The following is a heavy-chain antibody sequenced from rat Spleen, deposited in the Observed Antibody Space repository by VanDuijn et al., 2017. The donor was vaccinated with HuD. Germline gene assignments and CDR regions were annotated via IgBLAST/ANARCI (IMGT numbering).Heavy chain of an antibody. J-gene: IGHJ3*01. D-gene: IGHD1-11*01. CDR1: GYTFTSYD. V-gene: IGHV1-57*01. Sequence: QIQLQQSGAELAKPGSSVKISCKASGYTFTSYDISWIKQTTGQGLESIGNINTGSGGTYYNEKLKGKATLTVDKPSSTAFMQLSSLTPEDTAVYYCARKGGNLNWFAYWGQCTLVTVSS. CDR2: INTGSGGT. CDR3: ARKGGNLNWFAY.